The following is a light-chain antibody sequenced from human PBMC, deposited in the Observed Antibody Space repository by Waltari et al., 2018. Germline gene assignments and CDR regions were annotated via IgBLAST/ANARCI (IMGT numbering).Light chain of an antibody. Sequence: ETILTQSPSTLSVSPGERATLSCSASQTVSSNYAWYQQKPGQAPRLLIYCASTRAAGIPARFSGSGSGTQFTLTINSLQSEDFAVYYCQQYNNWPPWTFGQGTKVEIK. V-gene: IGKV3-15*01. CDR2: CAS. J-gene: IGKJ1*01. CDR3: QQYNNWPPWT. CDR1: QTVSSN.